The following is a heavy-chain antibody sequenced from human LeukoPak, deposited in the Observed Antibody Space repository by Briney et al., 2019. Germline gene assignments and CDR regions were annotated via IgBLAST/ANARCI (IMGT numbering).Heavy chain of an antibody. CDR2: INPNSGGT. D-gene: IGHD6-6*01. V-gene: IGHV1-2*02. CDR1: GYTFTGYY. J-gene: IGHJ4*02. CDR3: ARPKGGIAARRDPLDY. Sequence: GASVKVSCKASGYTFTGYYMHWVRQAPGQGLEWMGWINPNSGGTNYAQKFQGRVTMTRDTSISTAYMELSRLRSDDTAVYYCARPKGGIAARRDPLDYWGQGTLVTVSS.